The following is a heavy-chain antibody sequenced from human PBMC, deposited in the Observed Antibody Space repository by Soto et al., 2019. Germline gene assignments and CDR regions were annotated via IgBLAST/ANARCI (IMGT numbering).Heavy chain of an antibody. V-gene: IGHV3-23*01. CDR1: GFTFINYA. CDR3: VRDLYRSATMPCLDH. J-gene: IGHJ4*01. CDR2: ISDTGGDS. Sequence: PGGSLRLSCEASGFTFINYAMSWVRQSPGKGLEWVSSISDTGGDSYYADSMDGRFTVSRDNSKNTLYLQINSLRAEDTAIYYCVRDLYRSATMPCLDHWGQEPWSPSPQ. D-gene: IGHD1-1*01.